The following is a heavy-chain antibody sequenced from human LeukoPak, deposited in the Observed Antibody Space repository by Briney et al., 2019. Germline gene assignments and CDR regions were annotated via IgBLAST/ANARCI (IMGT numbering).Heavy chain of an antibody. CDR1: GFTFSDYY. V-gene: IGHV3-11*06. CDR2: ISSSTTYT. CDR3: ARAFQGSYYVSGSQIKWFDP. J-gene: IGHJ5*02. Sequence: GGSLRLSCAVSGFTFSDYYVSWLRQAPGKGLEWVSYISSSTTYTNYPASVKGRFTISREKTKKLLSMKINTLRAEDTPPHYCARAFQGSYYVSGSQIKWFDPWGQGTLVTVSS. D-gene: IGHD3-10*01.